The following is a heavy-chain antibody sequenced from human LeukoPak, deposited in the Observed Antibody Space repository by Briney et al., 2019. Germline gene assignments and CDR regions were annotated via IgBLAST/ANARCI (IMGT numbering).Heavy chain of an antibody. V-gene: IGHV1-8*01. D-gene: IGHD3-9*01. CDR2: MSPNSGDT. CDR1: GYTFTSYD. CDR3: ARDLLRYDILYGMDV. J-gene: IGHJ6*02. Sequence: ASVKVSCKASGYTFTSYDFNWVRQATGQRPEWMGWMSPNSGDTGYAQKFQDRVTMTRNTSISTAYMELSSLRSDDTAVYYCARDLLRYDILYGMDVWGQGTTVTVSS.